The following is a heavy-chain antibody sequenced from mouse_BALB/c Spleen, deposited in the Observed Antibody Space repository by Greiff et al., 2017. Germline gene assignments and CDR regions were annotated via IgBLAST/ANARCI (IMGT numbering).Heavy chain of an antibody. D-gene: IGHD2-4*01. V-gene: IGHV1S81*02. CDR1: GYTFTSYY. CDR3: TRSYYDYGAWFAY. Sequence: QVQLQQPGAELVKPGASVKLSCKASGYTFTSYYMYWVKQRPGQGLEWIGGINPSNGGTNFNEKFKSKATLTVDKSSSTAYMQLSSLTSEDSAVYYCTRSYYDYGAWFAYWGQGTLVTVSA. CDR2: INPSNGGT. J-gene: IGHJ3*01.